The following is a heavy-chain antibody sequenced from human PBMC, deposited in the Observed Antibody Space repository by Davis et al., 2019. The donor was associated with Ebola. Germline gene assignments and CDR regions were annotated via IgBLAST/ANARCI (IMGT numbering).Heavy chain of an antibody. V-gene: IGHV3-21*01. D-gene: IGHD3-16*01. CDR1: GFTFSSYS. CDR2: ISSSSSYI. Sequence: GESLKISCAASGFTFSSYSMNWVRQAPGKGLEWVSSISSSSSYIYYADSVKGRFTISRDNAKNSLYLQMNSLRAEDTAVYYCASAYDYVWGSYPTNAAYWGQGTLVTVSS. CDR3: ASAYDYVWGSYPTNAAY. J-gene: IGHJ4*02.